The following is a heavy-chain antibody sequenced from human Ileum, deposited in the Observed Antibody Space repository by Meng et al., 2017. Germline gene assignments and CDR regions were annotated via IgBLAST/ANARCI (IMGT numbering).Heavy chain of an antibody. J-gene: IGHJ4*02. CDR3: ARGGTAYFDY. V-gene: IGHV4-31*11. Sequence: QVQLQQWGAGLLKPSETLSLTCAFYGGSFSSGGYYWSWIRQHPGKGLEWIGYIYDSGSTYYNPSLKSRIAISGDTSKNQFSLNLSSVTAADTAVYYCARGGTAYFDYWGQGTLVTVSS. D-gene: IGHD1-1*01. CDR1: GGSFSSGGYY. CDR2: IYDSGST.